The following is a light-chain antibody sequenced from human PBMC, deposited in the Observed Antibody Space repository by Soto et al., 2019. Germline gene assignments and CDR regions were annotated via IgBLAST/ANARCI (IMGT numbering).Light chain of an antibody. CDR2: TAS. CDR1: QSISSY. CDR3: QQSYSTPFT. J-gene: IGKJ3*01. V-gene: IGKV1-39*01. Sequence: DIPMTQSPSSLSASVRDSVTITCRASQSISSYLNWYQQKPGKAPKLLIYTASNLQAGVPSRFSGSGSGTHFTLTISSLQPEDFATYYCQQSYSTPFTFGPGTTVGIK.